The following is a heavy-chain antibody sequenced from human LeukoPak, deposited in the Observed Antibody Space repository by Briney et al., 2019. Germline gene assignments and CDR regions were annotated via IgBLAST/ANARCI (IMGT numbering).Heavy chain of an antibody. V-gene: IGHV1-69*05. D-gene: IGHD3-10*01. Sequence: SVKVPCKASGGTFSSYAISWVRQAPGQGLEWMGGIIPIFGTANYAQKFQGRVTITTDESTSTAYMELSSLRSEDTAVYYCARATVRGVIITAPFDYWGQGTLVTVSS. CDR1: GGTFSSYA. J-gene: IGHJ4*02. CDR3: ARATVRGVIITAPFDY. CDR2: IIPIFGTA.